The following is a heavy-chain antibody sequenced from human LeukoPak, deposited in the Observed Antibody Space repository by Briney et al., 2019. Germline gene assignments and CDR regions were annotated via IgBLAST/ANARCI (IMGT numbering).Heavy chain of an antibody. CDR2: INPNSGGT. Sequence: ASVKVSCKASGYTFTGYYMHWVRQAPGQGLEWMGWINPNSGGTNYAQKFQGRVTVTRDTSISTAYMELSRLRSDDTAVYYCARDAPGGQWIDYWGQGTLVTVSS. D-gene: IGHD6-19*01. J-gene: IGHJ4*02. V-gene: IGHV1-2*02. CDR3: ARDAPGGQWIDY. CDR1: GYTFTGYY.